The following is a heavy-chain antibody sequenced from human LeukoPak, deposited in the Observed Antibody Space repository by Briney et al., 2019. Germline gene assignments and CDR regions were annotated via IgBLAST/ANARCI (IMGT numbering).Heavy chain of an antibody. CDR3: ARDSSGYQ. Sequence: GGSLRLSCAASGFTFSSYPIHRVRQAPGKGLEWVANIKEDGSEKYYGDSVKGRFTISRDNAKNSLYLQMNSPRAEDTAVYYCARDSSGYQWGQGTLVTVSS. CDR2: IKEDGSEK. CDR1: GFTFSSYP. J-gene: IGHJ4*02. V-gene: IGHV3-7*01. D-gene: IGHD3-22*01.